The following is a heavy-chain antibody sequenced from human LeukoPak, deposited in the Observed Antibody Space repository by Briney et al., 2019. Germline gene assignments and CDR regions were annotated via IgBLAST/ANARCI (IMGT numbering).Heavy chain of an antibody. V-gene: IGHV3-23*01. Sequence: PGGSLRLSCAASGFTFSSYVMNWVRQAPGKGLEWVSSISDNGVTRYYADSVKGRFTISRDDSDNTVYLQMHSLRAEDTAIYSCDKAPAPYYYYYGMDVWGQGTAVTVSS. CDR3: DKAPAPYYYYYGMDV. CDR1: GFTFSSYV. CDR2: ISDNGVTR. J-gene: IGHJ6*02.